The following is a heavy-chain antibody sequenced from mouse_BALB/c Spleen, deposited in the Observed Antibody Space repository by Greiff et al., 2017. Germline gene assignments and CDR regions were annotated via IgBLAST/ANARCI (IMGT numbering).Heavy chain of an antibody. CDR1: GYTFTSYW. Sequence: QVQLQQSGPELEKPGASVKMSCKASGYTFTSYWMHWVKQRPGQGLEWIGYINPSTGYTEYNQKFKDKATLTADKSSSTAYMQLSSLTSEDSAVYYCARYYDYAWFAYWGQGTLVTVSA. V-gene: IGHV1-4*01. CDR3: ARYYDYAWFAY. D-gene: IGHD2-4*01. J-gene: IGHJ3*01. CDR2: INPSTGYT.